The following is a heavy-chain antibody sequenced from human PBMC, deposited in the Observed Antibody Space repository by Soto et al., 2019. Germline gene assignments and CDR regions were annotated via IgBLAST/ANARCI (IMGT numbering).Heavy chain of an antibody. J-gene: IGHJ4*02. V-gene: IGHV3-23*01. D-gene: IGHD3-22*01. Sequence: QSGGGFVQPGGSHRLSCVASGFTFNSYAMTWVRQSPEKGLEWVSTVSGSGSKTYYSQSVQGRFTISRDNSKHTVFLQMRSLRAEDSAIYFCAKGRYFDVYGGCANFWGQGTLVTVSS. CDR1: GFTFNSYA. CDR3: AKGRYFDVYGGCANF. CDR2: VSGSGSKT.